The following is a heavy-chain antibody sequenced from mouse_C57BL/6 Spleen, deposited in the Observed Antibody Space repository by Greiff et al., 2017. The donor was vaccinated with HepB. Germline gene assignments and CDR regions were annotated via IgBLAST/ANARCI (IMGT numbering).Heavy chain of an antibody. CDR2: IWSGGST. J-gene: IGHJ3*01. CDR1: GFSLTSYG. D-gene: IGHD2-4*01. CDR3: ARKGNDYDAAWFAY. Sequence: VKLMESGPGLVQPSQSLSITCTVSGFSLTSYGVHWVRQSPGKGLEWLGVIWSGGSTDYNAAFISRLSISKDNSKSQVFFKMNSLQADDTAIYYCARKGNDYDAAWFAYWGQGTLVTVSA. V-gene: IGHV2-2*01.